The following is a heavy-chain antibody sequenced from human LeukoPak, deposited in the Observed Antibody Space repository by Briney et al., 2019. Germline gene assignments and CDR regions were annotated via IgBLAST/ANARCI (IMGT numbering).Heavy chain of an antibody. Sequence: ASETLSLTCTVSGGSISSYYWSWIRQPPGKGLEWIGYIYYSGSTNYNPSLKSRVTMSVDTSGNQFSLKLSSVTAADTAVYYCARDRDCSGGSCYNTYYYYYGMDVWGQGTTVTVSS. D-gene: IGHD2-15*01. CDR2: IYYSGST. V-gene: IGHV4-59*01. CDR3: ARDRDCSGGSCYNTYYYYYGMDV. CDR1: GGSISSYY. J-gene: IGHJ6*02.